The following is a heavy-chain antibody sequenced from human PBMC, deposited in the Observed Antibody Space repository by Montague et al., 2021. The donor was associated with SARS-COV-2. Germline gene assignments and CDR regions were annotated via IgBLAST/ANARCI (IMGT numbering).Heavy chain of an antibody. CDR2: ISSSGSTL. Sequence: SLRLSCAASGFTFSSYEMNWVRQAPGKGLEWVSYISSSGSTLYHXDSVRGRFPISRDNARDSVYLQMNSLRAEDTAVYYCAREEDSYGSGTLDYWGQGTLVTVSS. CDR3: AREEDSYGSGTLDY. J-gene: IGHJ4*02. V-gene: IGHV3-48*03. CDR1: GFTFSSYE. D-gene: IGHD3-10*01.